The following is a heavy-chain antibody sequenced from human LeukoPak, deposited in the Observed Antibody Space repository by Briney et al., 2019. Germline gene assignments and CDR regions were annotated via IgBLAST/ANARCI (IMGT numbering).Heavy chain of an antibody. V-gene: IGHV1-69*04. CDR1: GCTFSSYA. CDR2: IIPILGIA. D-gene: IGHD2-2*01. J-gene: IGHJ5*02. Sequence: SVKVSCKASGCTFSSYAISWVRQDPGQGLEWMGRIIPILGIANYAQKFQGRVTITADKSTSTAYMELSSLRSEDTAVYYCARSHQLLLPNWFDPWGQGTLVTVSS. CDR3: ARSHQLLLPNWFDP.